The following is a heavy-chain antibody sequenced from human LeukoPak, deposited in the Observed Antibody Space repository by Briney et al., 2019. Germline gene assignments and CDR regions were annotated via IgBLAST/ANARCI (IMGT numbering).Heavy chain of an antibody. CDR2: IKQDGSEK. V-gene: IGHV3-7*01. D-gene: IGHD3-16*01. CDR1: GFMFRTSW. CDR3: ASGDYMDY. Sequence: PGGSLRLSCAASGFMFRTSWMTWVRQAPGKGLEWVANIKQDGSEKYYVDSVKGRFTISRDNAKNSLFLQMNSLRAEDTALYYCASGDYMDYWGQGTLVTVSS. J-gene: IGHJ4*02.